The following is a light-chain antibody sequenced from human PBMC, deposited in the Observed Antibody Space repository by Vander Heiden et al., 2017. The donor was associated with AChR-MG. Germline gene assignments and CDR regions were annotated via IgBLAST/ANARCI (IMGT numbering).Light chain of an antibody. J-gene: IGKJ2*01. CDR2: DAS. V-gene: IGKV3-11*01. Sequence: EIVLTQSPATLSLSPGERATLSCRASQSVSSYLAWYQQKPGQAPRLLIYDASNRATGIPARFSGSGSGTGFTLTISSLDPEDFAVYYCQLRTNWPTFTFGQGTKLENK. CDR1: QSVSSY. CDR3: QLRTNWPTFT.